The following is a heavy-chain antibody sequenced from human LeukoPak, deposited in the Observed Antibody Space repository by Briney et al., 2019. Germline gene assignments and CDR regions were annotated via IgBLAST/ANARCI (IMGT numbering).Heavy chain of an antibody. CDR2: IYYSGST. D-gene: IGHD6-13*01. V-gene: IGHV4-39*07. Sequence: PSETLSLTCTVSGGSISSSSYYWGWIRQPPGKGLEWIGSIYYSGSTYYNPSLKSRVTISVDTSKNQFSLKLSSVTAADTAVYYCARRKQQPAPYYYYYYYMDVWGKGTTVTISS. CDR3: ARRKQQPAPYYYYYYYMDV. CDR1: GGSISSSSYY. J-gene: IGHJ6*03.